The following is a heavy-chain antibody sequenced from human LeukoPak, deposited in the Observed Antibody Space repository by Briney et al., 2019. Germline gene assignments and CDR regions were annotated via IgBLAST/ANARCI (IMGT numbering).Heavy chain of an antibody. Sequence: PGGSLRLSCAASGFTFSSYSMNWVRQAPGKGLEWVSSISSSSSYTYYADSVKGRFTISRDNAKNSLYLQMNSLRAEDTAVYYCARDAFIVGGSFDSWGQGTLVTVSS. V-gene: IGHV3-21*01. CDR1: GFTFSSYS. CDR2: ISSSSSYT. J-gene: IGHJ4*02. CDR3: ARDAFIVGGSFDS. D-gene: IGHD1-26*01.